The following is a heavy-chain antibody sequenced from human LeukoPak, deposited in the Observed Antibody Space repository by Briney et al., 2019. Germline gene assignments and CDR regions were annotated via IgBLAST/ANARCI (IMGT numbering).Heavy chain of an antibody. D-gene: IGHD2-2*01. V-gene: IGHV3-7*01. CDR1: GFTFSSYW. Sequence: PGGSLRLSCAASGFTFSSYWMSWVRQAPGKGLEWVANIKQDGSEKYYVDSVKGRFTISRDNAKNSLYLQMNSLRAEDTAVYYCARDGEHSSWSNYYYYMDVWGKGTTVTVSS. CDR2: IKQDGSEK. J-gene: IGHJ6*03. CDR3: ARDGEHSSWSNYYYYMDV.